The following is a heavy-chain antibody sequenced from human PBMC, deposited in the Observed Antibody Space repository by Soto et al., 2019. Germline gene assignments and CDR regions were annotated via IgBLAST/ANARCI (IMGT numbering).Heavy chain of an antibody. V-gene: IGHV4-4*02. D-gene: IGHD5-18*01. CDR1: GGYISSSNW. Sequence: QVQLQESGPGLVKPSGTLSLTCAVTGGYISSSNWWSWVRQPPGKGLEWIGEIYHSGSTNYNPSLKSPVTISVDKSKNQFSLKLSSVTAADTAVYYCARALPDTAMVPCFDYWGQGTLVTVSS. J-gene: IGHJ4*02. CDR2: IYHSGST. CDR3: ARALPDTAMVPCFDY.